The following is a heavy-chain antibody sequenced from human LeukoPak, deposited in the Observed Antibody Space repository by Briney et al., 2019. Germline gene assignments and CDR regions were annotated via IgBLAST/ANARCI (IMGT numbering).Heavy chain of an antibody. V-gene: IGHV3-11*06. CDR3: ARDREYYFDY. J-gene: IGHJ4*02. Sequence: GRSLRLSCAASGFALSDYYMNWIRQAPGKGLEWVSYISSSSIYTNYADSVKGRFTISRDNAKNSLYLQMNSLRAEDTAVYYCARDREYYFDYWGQGTLVTVSS. CDR2: ISSSSIYT. CDR1: GFALSDYY.